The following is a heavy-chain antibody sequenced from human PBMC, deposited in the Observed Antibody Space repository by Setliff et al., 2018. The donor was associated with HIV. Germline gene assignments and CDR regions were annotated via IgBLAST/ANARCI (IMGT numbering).Heavy chain of an antibody. CDR3: ARRMGHSGRGYSYYFDY. CDR2: MNCMNGDT. Sequence: ASVKVSCKTSGYTFVNYYVNWVRQAPGQGLEWIGIMNCMNGDTSYAQSLKGRVTVTRDTSTSTVYMDLSSLRPEDTAVYYCARRMGHSGRGYSYYFDYWGLGTPVTVSS. D-gene: IGHD5-18*01. V-gene: IGHV1-46*01. CDR1: GYTFVNYY. J-gene: IGHJ4*01.